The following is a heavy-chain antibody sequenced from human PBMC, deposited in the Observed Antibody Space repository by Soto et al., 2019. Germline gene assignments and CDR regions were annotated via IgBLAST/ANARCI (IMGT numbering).Heavy chain of an antibody. J-gene: IGHJ4*02. Sequence: EVQLVQSGAEVKKPGESLKIPCKGSGYSFTTHWIGWVRQMPGKGLEWMGIIYPGDSDTTYSPSFQGQVTISAHKSISTAYLQWSSLKAPDTAMYYCARGGDRGGYDWRVFDYWGQGTLVTVSS. CDR3: ARGGDRGGYDWRVFDY. CDR1: GYSFTTHW. V-gene: IGHV5-51*01. CDR2: IYPGDSDT. D-gene: IGHD5-12*01.